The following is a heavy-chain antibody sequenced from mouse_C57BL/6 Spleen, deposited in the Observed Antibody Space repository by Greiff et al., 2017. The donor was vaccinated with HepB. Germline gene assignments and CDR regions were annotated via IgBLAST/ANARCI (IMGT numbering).Heavy chain of an antibody. V-gene: IGHV1-22*01. J-gene: IGHJ2*01. CDR2: INPNNGGT. D-gene: IGHD1-1*01. Sequence: VQLQQSGPELVKPGASVKMSCKASGYTFTDYNMHWVKQSHGKSLEWIGYINPNNGGTSYNQKFKGKATLTVNKSSSTAYMELRSLTSEDSAVYYCAPTVVASYYFDYWGQGTTLTVSS. CDR1: GYTFTDYN. CDR3: APTVVASYYFDY.